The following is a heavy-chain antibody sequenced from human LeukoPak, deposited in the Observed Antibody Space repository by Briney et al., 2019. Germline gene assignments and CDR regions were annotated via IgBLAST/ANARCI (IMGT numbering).Heavy chain of an antibody. CDR1: GGSISSYY. Sequence: PSETLSLTCTVSGGSISSYYWSWIRQPPGKGLEWIGYIYYSGSTNYNPSLKSRVTISVDTSKNQFSLKLSSVTAADTAVYYCARTQTMVRGVIGYNWFDPWGQGTLVTVSS. V-gene: IGHV4-59*01. D-gene: IGHD3-10*01. CDR2: IYYSGST. CDR3: ARTQTMVRGVIGYNWFDP. J-gene: IGHJ5*02.